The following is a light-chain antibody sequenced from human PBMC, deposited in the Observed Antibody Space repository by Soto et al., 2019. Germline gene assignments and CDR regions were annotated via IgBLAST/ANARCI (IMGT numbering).Light chain of an antibody. Sequence: DIQETQSPSALSASVGDRVTITCRASQSITTWLAWYQQKPGKAPKALIYGASSLESGVPSRFGGRGSGTAFTLTISSLQDDDVATDFCPQYDDYHLTFGGGTKVEI. V-gene: IGKV1-5*03. CDR2: GAS. CDR3: PQYDDYHLT. CDR1: QSITTW. J-gene: IGKJ4*01.